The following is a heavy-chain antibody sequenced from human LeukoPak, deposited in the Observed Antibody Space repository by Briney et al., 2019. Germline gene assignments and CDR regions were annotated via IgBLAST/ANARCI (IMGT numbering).Heavy chain of an antibody. CDR1: GYTFTSYA. CDR3: ANLHSSSPKVDY. CDR2: INAGNGNT. V-gene: IGHV1-3*01. J-gene: IGHJ4*02. D-gene: IGHD6-13*01. Sequence: ASVKVSCKASGYTFTSYAMHWVRQAPGQRLEWMGWINAGNGNTKYSQKFQGRVTITRDTSASTAYMELSSLRSEDTAVYYCANLHSSSPKVDYWGQGTLVTVSS.